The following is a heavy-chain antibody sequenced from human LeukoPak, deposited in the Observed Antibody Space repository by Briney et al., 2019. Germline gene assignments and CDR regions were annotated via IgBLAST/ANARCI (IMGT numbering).Heavy chain of an antibody. Sequence: GGSLRLSCAASGFTVSSNYMSWVRQAPGKGLEWVSVIYSGGSTYYADSVKGRFTISRDNSKNTLYLQMNSLRAEDTAVYYCARDRAYCSGGSCYSHDAFDIWGQGTMVTVSS. CDR3: ARDRAYCSGGSCYSHDAFDI. D-gene: IGHD2-15*01. CDR2: IYSGGST. J-gene: IGHJ3*02. V-gene: IGHV3-66*01. CDR1: GFTVSSNY.